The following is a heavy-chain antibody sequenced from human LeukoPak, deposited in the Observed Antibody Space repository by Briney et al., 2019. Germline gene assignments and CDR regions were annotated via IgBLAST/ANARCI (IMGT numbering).Heavy chain of an antibody. V-gene: IGHV3-66*02. J-gene: IGHJ4*02. D-gene: IGHD1-26*01. Sequence: QPGGSLRLSCAASGFTVSSSYMSWVRQAPGKGLEWVSVIYSGGSTYYADSVKGRFTISRDNSKNTLYLQMNSLRAEDTAVYYCASPSGSYYFDYWGQGTLVTVSS. CDR1: GFTVSSSY. CDR3: ASPSGSYYFDY. CDR2: IYSGGST.